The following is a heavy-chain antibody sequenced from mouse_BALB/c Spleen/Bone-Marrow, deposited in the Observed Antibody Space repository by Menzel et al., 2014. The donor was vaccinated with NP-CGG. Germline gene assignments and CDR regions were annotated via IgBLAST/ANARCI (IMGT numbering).Heavy chain of an antibody. Sequence: ELMHSSASGMPSSNSSSNTFTNYWMHWVKPRPGQGLEWIGEIDPSDSYSTYTPNFKGKATLTVDKSSSTAYMQLTSLTSEDSAVYYCARGVVYYYAM. V-gene: IGHV1-69*02. CDR2: IDPSDSYS. CDR3: ARGVVYYYAM. J-gene: IGHJ4*01. CDR1: SNTFTNYW.